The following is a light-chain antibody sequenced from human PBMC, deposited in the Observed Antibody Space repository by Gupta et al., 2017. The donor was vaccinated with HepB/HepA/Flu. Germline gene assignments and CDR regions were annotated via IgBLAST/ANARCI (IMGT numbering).Light chain of an antibody. Sequence: ETVLTQSPATLSLSPGDRATLSCRASQSVSSYLAWYQQKPGQPPRLLIYDASNRATGIPARFSGSGSGTDFALTISSLEPEDFAVYYCRHRSNWPQTFGQGTKVEIK. CDR2: DAS. J-gene: IGKJ2*01. V-gene: IGKV3-11*01. CDR3: RHRSNWPQT. CDR1: QSVSSY.